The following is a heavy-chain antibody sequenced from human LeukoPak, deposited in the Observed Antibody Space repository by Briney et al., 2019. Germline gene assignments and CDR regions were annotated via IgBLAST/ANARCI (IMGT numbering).Heavy chain of an antibody. CDR2: IYYSGTT. J-gene: IGHJ5*02. CDR3: ARLHSSRAEEFDP. Sequence: SETLSLTCTVSGGSISGYYWSWIRQPPGKGLEWIGYIYYSGTTNYNPSLRSRVTISVDTSKDQFSLRLSSVTATDTAVYYCARLHSSRAEEFDPWGQGTLVTVSS. CDR1: GGSISGYY. V-gene: IGHV4-59*01.